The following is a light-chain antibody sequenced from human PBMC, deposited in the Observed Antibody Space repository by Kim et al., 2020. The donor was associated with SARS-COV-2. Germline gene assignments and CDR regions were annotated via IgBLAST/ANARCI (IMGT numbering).Light chain of an antibody. J-gene: IGKJ2*01. CDR1: QSVSSSY. V-gene: IGKV3-20*01. Sequence: LSPGEGATLSCRASQSVSSSYLAWYQQKPGQAPRLLIYAASSRATGIPDRFSGSGSGTDFTLTISRLEPEDFAVYYCQQYGNSPYTFGQGTKLEIK. CDR2: AAS. CDR3: QQYGNSPYT.